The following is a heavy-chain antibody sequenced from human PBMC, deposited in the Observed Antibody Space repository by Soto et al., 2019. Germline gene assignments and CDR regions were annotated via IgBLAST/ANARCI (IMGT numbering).Heavy chain of an antibody. Sequence: GESLKISCKGSGYSFTNHWIGWVRQMPGKGLEWMGIIYPGDSDTKYSPSFQGQVTFSADKSISTAYLQWSSLKASDSAMYYCARRGVSGTNKSDYFHMDVWRQGTTVTVSS. D-gene: IGHD2-8*01. V-gene: IGHV5-51*01. CDR2: IYPGDSDT. CDR3: ARRGVSGTNKSDYFHMDV. CDR1: GYSFTNHW. J-gene: IGHJ6*02.